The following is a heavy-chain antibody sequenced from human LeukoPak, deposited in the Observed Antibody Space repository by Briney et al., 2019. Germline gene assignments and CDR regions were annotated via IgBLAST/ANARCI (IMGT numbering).Heavy chain of an antibody. D-gene: IGHD2-8*01. CDR2: ISGSGGST. V-gene: IGHV3-23*01. J-gene: IGHJ6*04. CDR3: AKGSTKEKGMDV. Sequence: GGSLRLSCAVSGFAFGSEAMSWVRQAPGKGLEWVSAISGSGGSTYYADSVKGRFTISRDNSKNTLYLQMNSLRAEDTAVYYCAKGSTKEKGMDVWGKGTTVTVSS. CDR1: GFAFGSEA.